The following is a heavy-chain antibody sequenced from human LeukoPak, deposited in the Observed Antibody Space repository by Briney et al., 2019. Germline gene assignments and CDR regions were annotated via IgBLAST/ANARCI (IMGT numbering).Heavy chain of an antibody. CDR1: GYSFTTYW. J-gene: IGHJ4*02. D-gene: IGHD4-17*01. V-gene: IGHV5-51*01. CDR3: ARFRTVTTRIVDY. Sequence: GESLKISCKGSGYSFTTYWIGWVRQMPGKGLEWMGIIYPVDSDTTYSPSFQGQATISVDKSISTAYLQWSSLKASDTAMYYCARFRTVTTRIVDYWGQGTLVTVSS. CDR2: IYPVDSDT.